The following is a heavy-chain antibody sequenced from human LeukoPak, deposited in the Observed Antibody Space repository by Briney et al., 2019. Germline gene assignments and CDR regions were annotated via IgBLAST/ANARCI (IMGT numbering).Heavy chain of an antibody. D-gene: IGHD5-18*01. CDR1: GGSISSSNW. CDR2: IYHSGST. V-gene: IGHV4-4*02. Sequence: PSETLSLTCAVSGGSISSSNWWSWVRQPPGKGLEWIGEIYHSGSTNYNPSLKSRVTISVDKSKNQFSLKLSSVTAADTAVYYCARDIRGYSYGSHWYFDLWGRGTLVTVSS. CDR3: ARDIRGYSYGSHWYFDL. J-gene: IGHJ2*01.